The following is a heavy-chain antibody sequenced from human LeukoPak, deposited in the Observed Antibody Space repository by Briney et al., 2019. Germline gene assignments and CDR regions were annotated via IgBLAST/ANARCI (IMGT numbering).Heavy chain of an antibody. V-gene: IGHV4-59*01. Sequence: PSETLSLTCTVSGGSISSYYWSWIRQPPGKGLEWIGYIYYSGSTNYNPSLKSRVTISVDTSKNQFSLKLSSVTAADTAVYYCARDLLVGRDDYNYAFDIWGQGTMVTVSS. CDR3: ARDLLVGRDDYNYAFDI. CDR2: IYYSGST. J-gene: IGHJ3*02. CDR1: GGSISSYY. D-gene: IGHD5-24*01.